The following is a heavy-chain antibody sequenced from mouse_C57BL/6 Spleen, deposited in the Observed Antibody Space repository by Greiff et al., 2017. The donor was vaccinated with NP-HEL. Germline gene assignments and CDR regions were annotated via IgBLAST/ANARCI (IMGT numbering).Heavy chain of an antibody. CDR1: GYTFPSYG. CDR3: AEHQRDFDD. Sequence: QVQLKESGAELARPGASVKLSCKASGYTFPSYGISWVKQRTGQGLEWIGEIYPRSGNTYYNEKFKGKATLTADKSSSTAYMELRSLTSEDSAVYYCAEHQRDFDDWGQGTTLTVSS. CDR2: IYPRSGNT. J-gene: IGHJ2*01. V-gene: IGHV1-81*01.